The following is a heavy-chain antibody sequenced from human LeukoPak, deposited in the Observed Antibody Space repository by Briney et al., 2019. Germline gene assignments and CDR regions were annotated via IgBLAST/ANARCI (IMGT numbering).Heavy chain of an antibody. CDR3: ARDGASGYLADY. J-gene: IGHJ4*02. D-gene: IGHD3-3*01. V-gene: IGHV1-2*02. Sequence: ASVKVSCKASGYTLTGYYMHWVRQAPGQGLEWMGWIDPNSGGTNYAQKFQGRVTMTRDTSISTAYMELSRLGSDDTAVYYCARDGASGYLADYWGQGTLVTVSS. CDR2: IDPNSGGT. CDR1: GYTLTGYY.